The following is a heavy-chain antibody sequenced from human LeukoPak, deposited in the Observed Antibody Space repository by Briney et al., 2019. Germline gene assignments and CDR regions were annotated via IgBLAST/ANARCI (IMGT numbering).Heavy chain of an antibody. CDR1: GFSFSSYE. J-gene: IGHJ4*02. Sequence: PGGSLRLSCAASGFSFSSYEMNWVRQAPGKGLEWVSYVSSSGGTKYYADSVKGRFTISRDNTKNSLYLEMNSLRAEDTAIYYCARDPPDRLLERYFDFWGQGTLVTVSS. CDR2: VSSSGGTK. V-gene: IGHV3-48*03. D-gene: IGHD6-6*01. CDR3: ARDPPDRLLERYFDF.